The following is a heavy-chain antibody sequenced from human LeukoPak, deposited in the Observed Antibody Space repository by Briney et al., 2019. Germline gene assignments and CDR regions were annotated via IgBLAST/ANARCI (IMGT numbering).Heavy chain of an antibody. CDR2: INHSGSN. CDR3: ARTPVGIAVAGTVNY. V-gene: IGHV4-34*01. CDR1: RFTFSNYE. D-gene: IGHD6-19*01. J-gene: IGHJ4*02. Sequence: GSLRLSCAASRFTFSNYEMNWVRQPPGKGLEWIGEINHSGSNNYNPSLKSRVTISVDTSKNQFSLKLSSVTAADTAVYYCARTPVGIAVAGTVNYWGQGTLVTVSS.